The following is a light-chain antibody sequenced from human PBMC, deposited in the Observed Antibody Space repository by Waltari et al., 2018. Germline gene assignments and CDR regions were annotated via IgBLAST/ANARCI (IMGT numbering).Light chain of an antibody. CDR2: FAS. J-gene: IGKJ4*01. V-gene: IGKV1-9*01. CDR1: QGINNY. Sequence: IQLTQSPSSLSASVRYSVTITCRASQGINNYLAWYQQKPGEAPKPLIYFASTLERGVPSRFSGSGSGTDFTLTISSLQPEDFATYYCQHLNGYPITFGGGTKVEIK. CDR3: QHLNGYPIT.